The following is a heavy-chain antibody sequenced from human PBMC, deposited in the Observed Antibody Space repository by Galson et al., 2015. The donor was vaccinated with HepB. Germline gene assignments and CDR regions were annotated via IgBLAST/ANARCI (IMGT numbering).Heavy chain of an antibody. CDR3: TTGALFRGYHCMDS. V-gene: IGHV3-53*01. D-gene: IGHD3-10*01. CDR2: IHGAGIT. CDR1: GFTGSTNY. J-gene: IGHJ6*03. Sequence: SLRLSCAVSGFTGSTNYMSWVRQAPGKGLDWVSLIHGAGITRYAESVKGRFTISRDNSKNTMYLQMNSLRAEETAVYYCTTGALFRGYHCMDSWGKGTTITVSS.